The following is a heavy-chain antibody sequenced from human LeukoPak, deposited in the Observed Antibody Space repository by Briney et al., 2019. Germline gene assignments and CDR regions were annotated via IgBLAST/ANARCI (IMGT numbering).Heavy chain of an antibody. V-gene: IGHV1-24*01. J-gene: IGHJ4*02. CDR2: FDPEDGET. CDR3: ATDLRWELLWHY. D-gene: IGHD1-26*01. Sequence: ASVKVSCKVSGYTLTELSMHWVRQAPGKGLEWMGGFDPEDGETIYAQKFQGRVTMTEDTSTDTAYMELSSLRSEDTAVYYCATDLRWELLWHYWGQGTLVTVSS. CDR1: GYTLTELS.